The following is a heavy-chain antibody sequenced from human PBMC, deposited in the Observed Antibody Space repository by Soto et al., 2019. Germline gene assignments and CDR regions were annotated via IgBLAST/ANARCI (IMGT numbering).Heavy chain of an antibody. D-gene: IGHD4-17*01. CDR2: INPDGSRT. V-gene: IGHV3-74*01. J-gene: IGHJ4*01. Sequence: EVQLVESGGDLVQPGGSLRLSCAASGFTFTSYWMHWVRQSPGKGLVWVSRINPDGSRTSYADSVKGRFTISRDNAKNTLYVQMNSLGADDAAVDYCARVAVTTYYFDYWGDGTLVAVGS. CDR3: ARVAVTTYYFDY. CDR1: GFTFTSYW.